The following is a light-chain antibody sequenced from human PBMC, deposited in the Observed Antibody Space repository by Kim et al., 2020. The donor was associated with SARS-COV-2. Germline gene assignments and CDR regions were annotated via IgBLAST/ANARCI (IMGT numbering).Light chain of an antibody. CDR2: YDS. CDR1: NIGSKS. V-gene: IGLV3-21*04. Sequence: SYELTQPPSVSVAPGKTARITCGGNNIGSKSVHWYQQKPGQAPVLVIYYDSDRPSGIPERFSGSNSGNTATLTISRVEAGDEADYYCQGWDSSSDHPVVF. J-gene: IGLJ2*01. CDR3: QGWDSSSDHPVV.